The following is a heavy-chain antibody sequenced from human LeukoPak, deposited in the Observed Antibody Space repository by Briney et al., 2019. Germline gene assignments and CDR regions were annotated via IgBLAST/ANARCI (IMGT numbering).Heavy chain of an antibody. Sequence: GGSLRLSCAASGFTLSSYEMNWVRQAPGKGLEWVSYISSSGSTIYYADSVKGRFTISRDNAKNSLYLHMYSLRAEDTATYYCAKGGRGKEVFDSWGQGTVVTVSS. CDR1: GFTLSSYE. D-gene: IGHD1-26*01. V-gene: IGHV3-48*03. J-gene: IGHJ4*02. CDR3: AKGGRGKEVFDS. CDR2: ISSSGSTI.